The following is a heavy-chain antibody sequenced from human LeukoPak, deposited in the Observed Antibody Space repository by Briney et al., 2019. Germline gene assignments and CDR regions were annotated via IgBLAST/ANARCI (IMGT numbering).Heavy chain of an antibody. V-gene: IGHV1-18*01. J-gene: IGHJ5*02. CDR3: ARGYDYGSGTINWFDP. CDR1: GYTFTSYG. CDR2: ISAYNGNT. D-gene: IGHD3-10*01. Sequence: ASVKVSCKASGYTFTSYGISWVRQAPGQGLEWMGWISAYNGNTNYAQKLQGRVTMTTDTSTSTAYMELSSLRSEDTAVYYCARGYDYGSGTINWFDPWGQGTLVTVSS.